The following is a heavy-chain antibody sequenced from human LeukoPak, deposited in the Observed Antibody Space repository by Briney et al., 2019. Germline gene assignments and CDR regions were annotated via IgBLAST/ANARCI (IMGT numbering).Heavy chain of an antibody. Sequence: GGSLRLSCAASGFTFSSYSMNWVRQAPGKGLEWVSSISSSSSYIYYADSVKGRFTISRDNAKNSLYLQMNSLRAEDTAVYYCARDQGDFWSGYYEPKYWGQGTLVTVSS. D-gene: IGHD3-3*01. CDR2: ISSSSSYI. CDR3: ARDQGDFWSGYYEPKY. V-gene: IGHV3-21*01. CDR1: GFTFSSYS. J-gene: IGHJ4*02.